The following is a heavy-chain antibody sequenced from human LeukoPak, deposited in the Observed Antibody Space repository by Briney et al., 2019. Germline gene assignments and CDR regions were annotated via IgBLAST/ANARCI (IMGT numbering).Heavy chain of an antibody. CDR2: IYYSGST. J-gene: IGHJ4*02. D-gene: IGHD3-22*01. CDR1: GGSISSSSYY. CDR3: ARHYSSYYYDSSGYYGLFDY. Sequence: PSETLSLTCTVSGGSISSSSYYRGWIRQPPGKGLEWIGSIYYSGSTYYNPSLKSRVTISVDTSKNQFSLKLSSVTAADTAVYYCARHYSSYYYDSSGYYGLFDYWGQGTLVTVSS. V-gene: IGHV4-39*01.